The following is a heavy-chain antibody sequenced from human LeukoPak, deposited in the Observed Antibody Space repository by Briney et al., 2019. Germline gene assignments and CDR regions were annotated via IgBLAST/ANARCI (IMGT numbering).Heavy chain of an antibody. CDR3: ATQQQLIGGVGY. CDR2: IYYSGST. CDR1: GGSISSSSYY. Sequence: SETLSLTCTVSGGSISSSSYYWGWIRQPPGKGLEWIGSIYYSGSTYYNPSLKSRVTISVDTSKNQFSLKLSSVTAADTAVYYCATQQQLIGGVGYWGQGTLVTVSS. V-gene: IGHV4-39*07. D-gene: IGHD6-13*01. J-gene: IGHJ4*02.